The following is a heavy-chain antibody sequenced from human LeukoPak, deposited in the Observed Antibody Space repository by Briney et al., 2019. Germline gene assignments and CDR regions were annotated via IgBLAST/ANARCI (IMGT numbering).Heavy chain of an antibody. CDR3: TRTGYSSNSLDY. CDR1: GFTFSSYA. V-gene: IGHV3-23*01. J-gene: IGHJ4*02. D-gene: IGHD6-19*01. CDR2: ISGSGGST. Sequence: GGSLRLSCAASGFTFSSYAMSWVRQAPGKGLEWVSAISGSGGSTYYADSVKGRFTISRDNSKNTLYLQMNSLSAEDTAVYYCTRTGYSSNSLDYWGQGTLVTVSS.